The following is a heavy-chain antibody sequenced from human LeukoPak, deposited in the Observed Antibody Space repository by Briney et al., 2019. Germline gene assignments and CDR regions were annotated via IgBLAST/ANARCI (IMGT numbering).Heavy chain of an antibody. D-gene: IGHD3-22*01. CDR1: GFIFSSFR. CDR2: ISSSGSLI. V-gene: IGHV3-21*01. CDR3: ARNYYDTTGYYYAFDS. Sequence: GGSLRLSCAASGFIFSSFRMNWVRQAPGKGLECVSSISSSGSLIYYADSMKGRFTVSRDNANNSLFLQLNDLRAEDTAVYYCARNYYDTTGYYYAFDSWGHGTLVTVSS. J-gene: IGHJ4*01.